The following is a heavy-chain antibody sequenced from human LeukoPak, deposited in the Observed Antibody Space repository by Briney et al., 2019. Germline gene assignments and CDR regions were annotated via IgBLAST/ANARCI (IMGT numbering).Heavy chain of an antibody. CDR2: IHYSGST. CDR1: GGSFSGYY. CDR3: ARRGQRLASYWYFDL. D-gene: IGHD6-25*01. V-gene: IGHV4-59*08. J-gene: IGHJ2*01. Sequence: KPSETLSLTCAVYGGSFSGYYWSWIRQPPGKGLEWIGYIHYSGSTNYNPSLKSRLTISVDTSKNQFSVKLSSVTAADTAVYYCARRGQRLASYWYFDLWGRGTLVAVSS.